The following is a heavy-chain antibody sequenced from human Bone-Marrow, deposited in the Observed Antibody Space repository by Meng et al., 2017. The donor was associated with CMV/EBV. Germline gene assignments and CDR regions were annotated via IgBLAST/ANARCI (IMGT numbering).Heavy chain of an antibody. CDR2: IIPILGIA. V-gene: IGHV1-69*02. CDR3: ARVPFQLSDDAFDI. D-gene: IGHD3-3*02. Sequence: SVKVSCKASGGTFSSYTISWVRQAPGQGLEWMGRIIPILGIANYAQKFQGRVTITADKSTSTAYMELSSLRSEDTAVYYCARVPFQLSDDAFDIWGQGTMVTVSS. CDR1: GGTFSSYT. J-gene: IGHJ3*02.